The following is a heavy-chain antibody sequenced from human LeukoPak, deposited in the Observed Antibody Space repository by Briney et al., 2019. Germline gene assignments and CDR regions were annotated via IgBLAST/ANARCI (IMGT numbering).Heavy chain of an antibody. Sequence: PSETLSLTCAVYGGSSSGYYWSWIRQPPGKGLEWIGEINHSGSTNYNPSLKSRVTISVDTSKNQFSLKLSSVTAADTAVYYCARGRNPLLWFGELSPWFDPWGQGTLVTVSS. J-gene: IGHJ5*02. V-gene: IGHV4-34*01. CDR1: GGSSSGYY. D-gene: IGHD3-10*01. CDR3: ARGRNPLLWFGELSPWFDP. CDR2: INHSGST.